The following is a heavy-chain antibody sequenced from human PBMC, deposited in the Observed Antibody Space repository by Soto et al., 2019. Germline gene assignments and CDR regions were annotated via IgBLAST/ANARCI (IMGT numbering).Heavy chain of an antibody. CDR2: IKSKTDGGTT. V-gene: IGHV3-15*07. CDR3: PTSSLQQQLVHSDGMDV. Sequence: GGSLRLSCAASGFTFSNAWMNWVRQAPGKGLEWVGRIKSKTDGGTTDYAAPVKGRFTISRDDSKNTLYLQMNSLKTEDTAVYYCPTSSLQQQLVHSDGMDVWGQGTTVTVSS. J-gene: IGHJ6*02. CDR1: GFTFSNAW. D-gene: IGHD6-13*01.